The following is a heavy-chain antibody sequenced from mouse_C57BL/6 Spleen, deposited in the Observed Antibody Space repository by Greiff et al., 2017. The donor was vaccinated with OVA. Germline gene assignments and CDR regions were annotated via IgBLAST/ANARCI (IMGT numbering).Heavy chain of an antibody. CDR3: ARLGTVVATGYFDV. CDR1: GFTFSSYT. Sequence: EVKLMESGGGLVKPGGSLKLSCAASGFTFSSYTMSWVRQTPEKRLEWVATISGGGGNTYYPDSVKGRFTISRDNAKNTLYLQMSSLRSEDTALYYCARLGTVVATGYFDVWGTGTTVTVSS. D-gene: IGHD1-1*01. J-gene: IGHJ1*03. V-gene: IGHV5-9*01. CDR2: ISGGGGNT.